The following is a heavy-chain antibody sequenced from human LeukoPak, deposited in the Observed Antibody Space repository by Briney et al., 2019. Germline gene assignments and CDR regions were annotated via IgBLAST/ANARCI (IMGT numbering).Heavy chain of an antibody. V-gene: IGHV4-61*02. D-gene: IGHD4-17*01. Sequence: SETLSLTCTVSGGSMNSETHYWSWIRQPAGQGLEWIGRVYNTGSAHYNPSLKRRVTISVDTSKNQFSLNPRSATAADTAVYFCARDTGTIPGAIWGNWFDPWGQGILVTVSS. CDR3: ARDTGTIPGAIWGNWFDP. CDR2: VYNTGSA. CDR1: GGSMNSETHY. J-gene: IGHJ5*02.